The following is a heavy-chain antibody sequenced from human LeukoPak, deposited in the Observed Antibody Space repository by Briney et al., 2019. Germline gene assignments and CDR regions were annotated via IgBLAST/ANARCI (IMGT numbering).Heavy chain of an antibody. CDR2: IYYSGST. V-gene: IGHV4-59*08. J-gene: IGHJ5*02. D-gene: IGHD6-13*01. Sequence: SETLSLTCTVSGGSISSYYWSWIRQPPGKGLEWIGYIYYSGSTNYNPSLKSRDTISVDTSKNQFSLKLSSVTAADTAVYYCARQAAGTGNWFDPWGQGTLVTVSS. CDR1: GGSISSYY. CDR3: ARQAAGTGNWFDP.